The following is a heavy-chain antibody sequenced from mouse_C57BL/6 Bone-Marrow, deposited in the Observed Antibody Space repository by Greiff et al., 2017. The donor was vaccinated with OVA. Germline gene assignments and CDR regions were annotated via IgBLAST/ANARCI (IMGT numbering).Heavy chain of an antibody. CDR1: GFNIKNTY. CDR2: IDPANGNT. Sequence: EVQLQQSVAELVRPGASVKLSCTASGFNIKNTYMHWVKQRPEQGLEWIGRIDPANGNTKYAPKFQGKATITADTSSNTAYLQLSSLTSEDTAIYYCANPNPLLRLYYYAMDYWGQGTSVTVSS. CDR3: ANPNPLLRLYYYAMDY. V-gene: IGHV14-3*01. J-gene: IGHJ4*01. D-gene: IGHD1-2*01.